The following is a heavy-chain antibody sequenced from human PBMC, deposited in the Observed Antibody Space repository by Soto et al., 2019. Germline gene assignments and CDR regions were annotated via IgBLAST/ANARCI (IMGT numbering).Heavy chain of an antibody. CDR1: GGSFTTNH. Sequence: QVQLHQWGAGLVRPSETLALTCAVNGGSFTTNHWNWIRQFPEKGLEWIGEISPDGATNFNPTLKSRLSMSVETSKRQFSLHLTSVTASDTAVYFCARGLAAQSFYFDFWGQGTLVTISS. V-gene: IGHV4-34*01. CDR3: ARGLAAQSFYFDF. D-gene: IGHD3-16*02. J-gene: IGHJ4*02. CDR2: ISPDGAT.